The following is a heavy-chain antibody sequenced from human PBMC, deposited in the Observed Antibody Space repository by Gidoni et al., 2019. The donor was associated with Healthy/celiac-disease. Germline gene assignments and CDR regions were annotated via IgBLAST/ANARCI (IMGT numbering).Heavy chain of an antibody. J-gene: IGHJ4*02. V-gene: IGHV3-9*01. CDR3: AKDADIAVAGIDY. CDR2: ISWNSGSI. D-gene: IGHD6-19*01. CDR1: GFTFDDYA. Sequence: EVQLVESGGGLVQPGRSLRLSCAASGFTFDDYAMHWVRQAPGKGLGWVSGISWNSGSIGYADSVKGRFTISRDNAKNSLYLQMNSLRAEDTALYYCAKDADIAVAGIDYWGQGTLVTVSS.